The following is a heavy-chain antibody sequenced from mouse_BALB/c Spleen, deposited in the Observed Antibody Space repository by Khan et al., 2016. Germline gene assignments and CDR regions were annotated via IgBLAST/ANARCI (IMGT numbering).Heavy chain of an antibody. CDR3: VRGRFAY. CDR2: SNPNIGGS. Sequence: VQLQQSGPELVRPGTSVKISCKTSGYTFTDYTIHWVKQGHGKSLEWIGRSNPNIGGSNYNQKFTDQATLTLDKYSSTAYMELRSRTSDDSAVYYCVRGRFAYWGQGTLVTVSA. V-gene: IGHV1-22*01. CDR1: GYTFTDYT. J-gene: IGHJ3*01.